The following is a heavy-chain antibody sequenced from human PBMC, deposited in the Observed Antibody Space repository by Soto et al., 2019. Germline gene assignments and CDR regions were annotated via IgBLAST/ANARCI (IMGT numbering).Heavy chain of an antibody. J-gene: IGHJ4*02. CDR1: GGTFSSYA. CDR2: IIPIFGTA. Sequence: SVKVSCKASGGTFSSYAISWVRQAPGQGLEWMGGIIPIFGTANYAQKFQGRVTITADESTSTAYMELSSLRSEDTAVYYCASRIAVAGTELGPYDYWGQGTLVTVPQ. V-gene: IGHV1-69*13. D-gene: IGHD6-19*01. CDR3: ASRIAVAGTELGPYDY.